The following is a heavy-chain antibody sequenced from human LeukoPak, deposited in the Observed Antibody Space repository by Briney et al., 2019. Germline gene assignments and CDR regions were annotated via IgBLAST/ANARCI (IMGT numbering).Heavy chain of an antibody. CDR3: ARGPQGRYSPRKDDAFDI. D-gene: IGHD5-18*01. V-gene: IGHV1-8*01. J-gene: IGHJ3*02. Sequence: ASVKVSCKASGYTFTSYDINWVRQATGQGLEWMGWMNPNSGNTGYAQKFQGRVTMTRNTSISTAYMELSSLRSEDTAVYYCARGPQGRYSPRKDDAFDIWGQGTMVTVSS. CDR1: GYTFTSYD. CDR2: MNPNSGNT.